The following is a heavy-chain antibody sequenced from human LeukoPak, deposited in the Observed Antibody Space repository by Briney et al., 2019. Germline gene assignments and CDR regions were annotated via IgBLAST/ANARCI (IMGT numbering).Heavy chain of an antibody. D-gene: IGHD5/OR15-5a*01. V-gene: IGHV4-31*11. CDR3: ARRSVYGDAFDI. Sequence: SETLSLTCAVSGFSVSSEYYWGWIRQHPVKALEWIGYIYYSGTTYQNPSLKSRLVISVDTSKNQFSLNLSSVTAADTAVYYCARRSVYGDAFDIWGQGTMVTVFS. CDR1: GFSVSSEYY. CDR2: IYYSGTT. J-gene: IGHJ3*02.